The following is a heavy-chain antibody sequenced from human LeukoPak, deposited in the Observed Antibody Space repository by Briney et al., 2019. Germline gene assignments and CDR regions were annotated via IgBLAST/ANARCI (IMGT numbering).Heavy chain of an antibody. V-gene: IGHV4-61*01. Sequence: SETLSLTCTVSGGSVSSGSYYWSWIRQPPGKGLEWIGYIYYSGSTNYNPSLKSRVTISVDTSKNQFSPKLSSVTAADTAVYYCARDRITISPGAFDIWGQGTMVTVSS. CDR2: IYYSGST. J-gene: IGHJ3*02. D-gene: IGHD3-9*01. CDR3: ARDRITISPGAFDI. CDR1: GGSVSSGSYY.